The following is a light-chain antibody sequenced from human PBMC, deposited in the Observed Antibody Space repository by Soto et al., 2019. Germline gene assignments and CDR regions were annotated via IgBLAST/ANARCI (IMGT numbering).Light chain of an antibody. CDR3: QQRSNWPPYT. V-gene: IGKV3-11*01. Sequence: EIVLTQSPATLSLSPGERATLSCRPSQSVSSYLAWYKQKPGQAPRLLIYDASNRATGIPARFSGSGSGTDFTLTISSLEPEDFAVYYCQQRSNWPPYTFGQGTKLEIK. CDR1: QSVSSY. J-gene: IGKJ2*01. CDR2: DAS.